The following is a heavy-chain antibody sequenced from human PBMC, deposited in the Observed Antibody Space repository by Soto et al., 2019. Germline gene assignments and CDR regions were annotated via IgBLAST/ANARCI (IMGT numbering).Heavy chain of an antibody. CDR1: GFTFSTYW. Sequence: EVQLVESGGGLVQPGGSLRLSCAASGFTFSTYWMHWIRQVPGKGLEWVSRINSDASHTYYADSVKGRFTISRDNAKNTLHLEMNSLKAEDTAVYYWVSDCHCITTGSYGNWFDPWGQGTLVTVSS. V-gene: IGHV3-74*01. CDR2: INSDASHT. D-gene: IGHD3-22*01. CDR3: VSDCHCITTGSYGNWFDP. J-gene: IGHJ5*02.